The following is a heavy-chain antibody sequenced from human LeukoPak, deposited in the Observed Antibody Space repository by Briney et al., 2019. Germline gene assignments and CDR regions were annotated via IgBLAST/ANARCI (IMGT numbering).Heavy chain of an antibody. CDR1: GYIFTSYG. V-gene: IGHV1-18*01. CDR2: INVNNANT. D-gene: IGHD3-3*01. J-gene: IGHJ4*02. CDR3: ARAPEAIFGAIYYFDY. Sequence: ASVKVSCKASGYIFTSYGFSWVRQAPGQGLEWMGWINVNNANTYFSEKFRGRLTMTTDTSTTTAYMELSSLRSEDTAVYYCARAPEAIFGAIYYFDYWGQGTLVTVSS.